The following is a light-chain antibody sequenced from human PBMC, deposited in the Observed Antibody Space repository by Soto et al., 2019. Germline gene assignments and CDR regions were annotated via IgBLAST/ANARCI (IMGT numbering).Light chain of an antibody. CDR3: QQYNNWPFT. CDR1: QSISSN. CDR2: GAS. J-gene: IGKJ3*01. Sequence: EIVMTQSPATLSVSTGARATLSCRASQSISSNLAWYQQKPGQAPRLLIYGASTRATGIPATFSGSGSGTEFTLTISSLQSEDFAVYYCQQYNNWPFTFGPGTKVDIK. V-gene: IGKV3-15*01.